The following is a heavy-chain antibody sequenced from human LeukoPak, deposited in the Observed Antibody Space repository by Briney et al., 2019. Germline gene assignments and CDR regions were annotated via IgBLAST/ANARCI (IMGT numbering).Heavy chain of an antibody. CDR1: GYTFTGYY. J-gene: IGHJ4*02. CDR3: ARDPVIAALIYFDY. D-gene: IGHD6-13*01. CDR2: INPNSGGT. Sequence: ASVKVSCKASGYTFTGYYMHWVRQAPGQGLEWMGWINPNSGGTNYAQKFQGRVTMTRDTSISTAYMELSRLRSDDTAVYYCARDPVIAALIYFDYWGQGTLVTVSS. V-gene: IGHV1-2*02.